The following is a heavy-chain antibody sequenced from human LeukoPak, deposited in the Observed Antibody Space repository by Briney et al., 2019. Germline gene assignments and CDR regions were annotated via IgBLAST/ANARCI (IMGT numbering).Heavy chain of an antibody. J-gene: IGHJ4*02. CDR2: INHSGST. D-gene: IGHD4-23*01. V-gene: IGHV4-34*01. Sequence: SETLSLTCAVYGGSFSGYYWRWIRQPPGKGLEWIGEINHSGSTNYNPSLKSRVTISVDTSKNQFSLKLSSVTAADTAVYYCGRDGYGGNTGYFDYWGQGTLVTVSS. CDR1: GGSFSGYY. CDR3: GRDGYGGNTGYFDY.